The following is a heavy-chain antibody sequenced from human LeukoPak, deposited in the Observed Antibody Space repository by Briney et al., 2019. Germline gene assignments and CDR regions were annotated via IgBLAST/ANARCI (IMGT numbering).Heavy chain of an antibody. D-gene: IGHD3-3*01. Sequence: GRSLGLSCAASGFTFSSYAMHWVRQAPGKGLEWVAVISYDGSNKYYADSVKGRFTISRDNSKNTLYLQMNSLRAEDTAVYYCARDAFYYDFWSGYYTLGDYFDYWGQGTLVTVSS. CDR3: ARDAFYYDFWSGYYTLGDYFDY. CDR1: GFTFSSYA. CDR2: ISYDGSNK. J-gene: IGHJ4*02. V-gene: IGHV3-30-3*01.